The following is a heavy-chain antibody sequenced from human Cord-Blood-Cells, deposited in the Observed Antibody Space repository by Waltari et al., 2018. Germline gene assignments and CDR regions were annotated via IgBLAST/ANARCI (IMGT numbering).Heavy chain of an antibody. CDR2: IHDSGST. J-gene: IGHJ6*02. D-gene: IGHD5-18*01. Sequence: QVQLQQWGAGLLKPSETLSLTCAVHGGSFSGYYWSWIRQPPGKGLEWIGEIHDSGSTNYKPPLTSRVTISVDTSKNQFSLTLSSVAAADTAVYYCASGPAAMASGYYYYGMDVWGQGTTVTVSS. CDR3: ASGPAAMASGYYYYGMDV. V-gene: IGHV4-34*01. CDR1: GGSFSGYY.